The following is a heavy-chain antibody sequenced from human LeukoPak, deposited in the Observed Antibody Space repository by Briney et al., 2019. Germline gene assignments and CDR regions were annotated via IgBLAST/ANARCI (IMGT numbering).Heavy chain of an antibody. CDR2: IKQDGSEK. D-gene: IGHD3-3*01. J-gene: IGHJ4*02. CDR1: GFTLSSYW. Sequence: GGSLRLSCAASGFTLSSYWMSWVRQAPGKGLEWVANIKQDGSEKYYVDSVKGRFTISRDNAKNSLYLQMNSLRAEDTAVYYCASGKDTYYDFWSGYYTGYYFDYWGQGTLVTVSS. V-gene: IGHV3-7*01. CDR3: ASGKDTYYDFWSGYYTGYYFDY.